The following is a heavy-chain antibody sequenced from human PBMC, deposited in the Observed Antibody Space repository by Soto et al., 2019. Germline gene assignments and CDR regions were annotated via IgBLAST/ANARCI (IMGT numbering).Heavy chain of an antibody. CDR2: IYYSGST. J-gene: IGHJ3*02. CDR3: ARCPHDHGDYDSDGAFDI. V-gene: IGHV4-39*01. D-gene: IGHD2-21*02. CDR1: GGSISSSSYY. Sequence: SETLSLTCTVSGGSISSSSYYWGWIHQPPGKGLEWIGSIYYSGSTYYNPSLKSRVTISVDTSKNQFSLKLSSVTAADTAVYYCARCPHDHGDYDSDGAFDIWGQGTMVTVSS.